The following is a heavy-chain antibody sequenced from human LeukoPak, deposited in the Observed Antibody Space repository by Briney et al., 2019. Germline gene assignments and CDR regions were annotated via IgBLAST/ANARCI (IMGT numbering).Heavy chain of an antibody. CDR2: IWDDGSKK. V-gene: IGHV3-33*01. J-gene: IGHJ4*02. Sequence: GRSLRLSCAASGFSFSTYGIHWVRQAPGKGLEWVAFIWDDGSKKYYADSVKGRFTISRDNSKNTMYLQMNSLRAEDTAMYYCARDGGFCTSTSCRYRFDYWGQGTLVTASS. D-gene: IGHD2-2*01. CDR3: ARDGGFCTSTSCRYRFDY. CDR1: GFSFSTYG.